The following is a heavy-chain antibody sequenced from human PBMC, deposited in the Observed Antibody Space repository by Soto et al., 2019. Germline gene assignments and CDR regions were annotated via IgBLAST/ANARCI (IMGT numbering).Heavy chain of an antibody. V-gene: IGHV4-30-4*01. CDR1: GDSISTVDYF. CDR3: ARGRYCLTGRCFPNWFDS. CDR2: IYKSATT. Sequence: PSETLSLTCSDSGDSISTVDYFWAWIRQPPGQALEYIGYIYKSATTYYNPSFESRVAISLDASKSQFSLNVTSVTAADTAVYFCARGRYCLTGRCFPNWFDSWGQGTLVTSPQ. J-gene: IGHJ5*01. D-gene: IGHD2-15*01.